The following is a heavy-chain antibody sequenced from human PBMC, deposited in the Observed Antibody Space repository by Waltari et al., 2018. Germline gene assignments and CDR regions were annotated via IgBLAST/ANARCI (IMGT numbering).Heavy chain of an antibody. CDR3: VRGSTGTIFDY. CDR1: GFTFHDYG. V-gene: IGHV3-20*04. Sequence: EVQLVESGGGVVGPGGSLRLSCVVFGFTFHDYGMTWVRQVPGRGLEWVSGINWNGGRTRYTDSVKGRFTISRDKAKNYLYLQMNSLRAEDTALYYCVRGSTGTIFDYWGQGTLVTVSS. J-gene: IGHJ4*02. CDR2: INWNGGRT. D-gene: IGHD1-7*01.